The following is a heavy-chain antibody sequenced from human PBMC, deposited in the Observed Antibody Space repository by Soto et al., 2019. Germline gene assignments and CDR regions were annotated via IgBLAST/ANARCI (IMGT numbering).Heavy chain of an antibody. CDR1: GFSFTNYW. V-gene: IGHV3-7*03. CDR3: AADYYYDSSGYYYGDDALDI. CDR2: IKHDGTET. J-gene: IGHJ3*02. Sequence: EVQLVESGGALVQPGGSLRLSCAASGFSFTNYWMKWVRQAPGKGLEWVANIKHDGTETYYVDSVKGRFTISRDNARNALYLYMNSLRADDTAVYYCAADYYYDSSGYYYGDDALDIWGQGTMVTVSS. D-gene: IGHD3-22*01.